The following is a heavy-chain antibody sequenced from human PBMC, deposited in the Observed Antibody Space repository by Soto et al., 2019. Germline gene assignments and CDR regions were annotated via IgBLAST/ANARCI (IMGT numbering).Heavy chain of an antibody. Sequence: SVKVSCKASGGTFSSSGFSWVRQAPGQGLEWMGMIVPSLDTTNYAQKFQARVTITADEVTSTAYMELRSLRSEDTAVYYCARCRAAVDYYYGMDVWGQGTTVTVSS. V-gene: IGHV1-69*11. J-gene: IGHJ6*02. CDR3: ARCRAAVDYYYGMDV. CDR1: GGTFSSSG. CDR2: IVPSLDTT. D-gene: IGHD6-13*01.